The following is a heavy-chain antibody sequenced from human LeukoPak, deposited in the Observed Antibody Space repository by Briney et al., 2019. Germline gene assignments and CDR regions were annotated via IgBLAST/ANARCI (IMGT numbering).Heavy chain of an antibody. J-gene: IGHJ4*02. CDR2: ISGSGGST. V-gene: IGHV3-23*01. CDR1: GLTFSSYA. CDR3: AKDVGSGSYFDY. Sequence: PGGSLRLSCAASGLTFSSYAMSWVRQAPGKGLEWVSGISGSGGSTYHADSVKGRFAISRDNSKNTLYLQMNSLRAEDTAVYYCAKDVGSGSYFDYWGQETLVTVSS. D-gene: IGHD3-10*01.